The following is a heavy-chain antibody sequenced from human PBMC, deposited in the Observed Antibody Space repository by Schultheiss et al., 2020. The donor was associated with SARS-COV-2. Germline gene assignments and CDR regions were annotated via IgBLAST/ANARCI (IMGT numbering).Heavy chain of an antibody. CDR2: IYSGGST. Sequence: GGSLRLSCAASGFTVSSNYMSWVRQAPGKGLEWVSVIYSGGSTYYADSVKGRFTISRDNAKNSLYLQMNSLRAEDTAVYYCAIPPHADYGDYVDYWGQGTLVTVSS. CDR1: GFTVSSNY. J-gene: IGHJ4*02. V-gene: IGHV3-66*04. D-gene: IGHD4-17*01. CDR3: AIPPHADYGDYVDY.